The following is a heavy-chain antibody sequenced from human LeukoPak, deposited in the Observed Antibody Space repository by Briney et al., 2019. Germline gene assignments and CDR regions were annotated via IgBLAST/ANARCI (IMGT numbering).Heavy chain of an antibody. CDR2: IDHSGST. D-gene: IGHD6-13*01. CDR1: GGSFSSYY. CDR3: ARVDSSNWYEYRGYFDY. Sequence: SETLSLTCTVSGGSFSSYYWTWNRQPPGKGLEWIGYIDHSGSTNYNPSLKSRVSISSDTSKNQFSLKLSSVTAADTAVYYCARVDSSNWYEYRGYFDYWGQGTLVTVSS. V-gene: IGHV4-59*01. J-gene: IGHJ4*02.